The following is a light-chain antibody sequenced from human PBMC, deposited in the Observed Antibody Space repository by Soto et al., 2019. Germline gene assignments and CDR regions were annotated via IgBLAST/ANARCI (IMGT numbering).Light chain of an antibody. CDR3: QQYGSSWT. V-gene: IGKV3-20*01. CDR1: QSVSSSY. Sequence: EIVLTQSPGTLSLSPGERATLSCRASQSVSSSYLAWYQQKPGQAPRLLIYGASSRATDIPDRFRGSGSGADFTLTISRLEPEDIAAYYWQQYGSSWTFGQGTKVEIK. J-gene: IGKJ1*01. CDR2: GAS.